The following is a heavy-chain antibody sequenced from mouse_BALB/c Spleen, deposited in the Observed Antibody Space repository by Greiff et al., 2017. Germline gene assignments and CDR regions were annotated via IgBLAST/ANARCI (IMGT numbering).Heavy chain of an antibody. Sequence: EVQRVESGPSLVKPSQTLSLTCSVTGDSITSGYWNWIRKFPGNKLEYMGYISYSGSTYYNPSLKSRISITRDTSKNQYYLQLNSVTTEDTATYYCARSGYGSSLWYFDVWGAGTTVTVSS. CDR3: ARSGYGSSLWYFDV. CDR2: ISYSGST. J-gene: IGHJ1*01. D-gene: IGHD1-1*01. CDR1: GDSITSGY. V-gene: IGHV3-8*02.